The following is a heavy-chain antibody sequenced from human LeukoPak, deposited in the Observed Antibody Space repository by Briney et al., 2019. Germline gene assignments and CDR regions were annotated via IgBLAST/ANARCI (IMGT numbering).Heavy chain of an antibody. V-gene: IGHV4-4*07. J-gene: IGHJ4*02. D-gene: IGHD2-2*01. CDR2: IYTGGST. CDR3: ARAPTAYCLSTNCQPYFDY. CDR1: GGSIGTYY. Sequence: SETLSLTCSVSGGSIGTYYWSWIRQPAGKGLEWIGRIYTGGSTNYNPSLKSRVTLSIETPKNQFPLELTSVTAADTAVYYCARAPTAYCLSTNCQPYFDYWGQGILVTVSS.